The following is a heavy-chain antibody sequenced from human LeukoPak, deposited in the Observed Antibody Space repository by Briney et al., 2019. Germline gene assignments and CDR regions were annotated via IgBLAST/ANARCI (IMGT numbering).Heavy chain of an antibody. Sequence: GVSLRLSCAATGFTFSGSAMHWVRQASGKGLEWVGRIRSKANSYATAYAASVKGRFTISRDDSKNTAYLQMNSLKTEDTAVYYCARQELWESYKYRGQGTLATVSS. J-gene: IGHJ4*02. CDR1: GFTFSGSA. V-gene: IGHV3-73*01. CDR2: IRSKANSYAT. D-gene: IGHD5-18*01. CDR3: ARQELWESYKY.